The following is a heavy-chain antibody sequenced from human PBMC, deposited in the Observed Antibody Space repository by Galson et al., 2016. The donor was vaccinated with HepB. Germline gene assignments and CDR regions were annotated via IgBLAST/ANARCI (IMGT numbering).Heavy chain of an antibody. Sequence: SVKVSCKASGYTFANYGISWVRQAPGQGLEWMGWIRAYTGNTTYPQKLRGRITMTTDTSTSTAYMELRSLKSDDTAVYYWARDFAYYSESSDLGDYWGQGTLVTVSS. J-gene: IGHJ4*02. D-gene: IGHD3-22*01. CDR3: ARDFAYYSESSDLGDY. V-gene: IGHV1-18*01. CDR2: IRAYTGNT. CDR1: GYTFANYG.